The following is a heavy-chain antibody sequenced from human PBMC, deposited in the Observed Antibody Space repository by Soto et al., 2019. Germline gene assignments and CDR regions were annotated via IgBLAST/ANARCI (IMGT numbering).Heavy chain of an antibody. J-gene: IGHJ3*02. CDR3: ARATEWNALDI. V-gene: IGHV3-53*02. Sequence: DVQLVETGGGLIQPGGSLRLSCAASGFSVSSDYMNWVRQDPGKGLEWVSVIYRGGSTYYADSERGRFTISRDNSENTLFLQMNSLRAEDTAVYYCARATEWNALDIWGQGTMVTVSS. CDR1: GFSVSSDY. CDR2: IYRGGST. D-gene: IGHD3-3*01.